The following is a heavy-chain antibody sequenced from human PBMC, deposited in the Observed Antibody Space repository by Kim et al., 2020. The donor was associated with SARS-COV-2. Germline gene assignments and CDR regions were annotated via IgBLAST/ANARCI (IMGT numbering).Heavy chain of an antibody. V-gene: IGHV1-24*01. Sequence: ASAKVSCKVSGYTLTELSMHWVRQAPGKGLEWMGGFDPEDGETIYAQKFQGRVTMTEDTSTDTAYMELSSLRSEDTAVYYCATASSSWYERGWFDPWGQGTLVTVSS. CDR3: ATASSSWYERGWFDP. J-gene: IGHJ5*02. CDR1: GYTLTELS. CDR2: FDPEDGET. D-gene: IGHD6-13*01.